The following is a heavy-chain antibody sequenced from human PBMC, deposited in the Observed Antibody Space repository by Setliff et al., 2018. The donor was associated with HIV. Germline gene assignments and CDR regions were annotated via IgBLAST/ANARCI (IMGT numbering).Heavy chain of an antibody. D-gene: IGHD2-21*02. CDR3: ARDSVMTVDRGGAGSAFDL. Sequence: GASVKVSCKASGYSFSAYAINWVRQVPGRGLQWLGWINTNTANPAAAQVFTGRYVFSFDISVSTAYLQITSLETEDTAMYFCARDSVMTVDRGGAGSAFDLWGQGTMVTVSS. V-gene: IGHV7-4-1*02. CDR2: INTNTANP. CDR1: GYSFSAYA. J-gene: IGHJ3*01.